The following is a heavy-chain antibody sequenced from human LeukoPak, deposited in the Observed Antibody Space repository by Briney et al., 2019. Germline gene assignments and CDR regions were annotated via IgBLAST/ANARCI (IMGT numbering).Heavy chain of an antibody. V-gene: IGHV4-39*01. CDR1: GGSISSSSYY. D-gene: IGHD3-3*01. CDR2: IYYSGST. CDR3: ARVVSWDDFWSGTTPYYYMDV. Sequence: SETLSLTCTVSGGSISSSSYYWGWIRQPPGKGLEWIGSIYYSGSTYYNPSLKSRVTISVDTSKNQFSLKLSSVTAADTAVYYCARVVSWDDFWSGTTPYYYMDVWGKGTTVTVSS. J-gene: IGHJ6*03.